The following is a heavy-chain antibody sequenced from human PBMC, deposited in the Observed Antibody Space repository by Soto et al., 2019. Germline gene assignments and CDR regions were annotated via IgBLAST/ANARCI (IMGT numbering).Heavy chain of an antibody. Sequence: SETLSLTCNVSGGSISNYYWTWVRQSPEKGLEWIGYMYYNGNINYNPSLKSRVTISIDTSKNQFSLTLKSVTAADTAVYYCASGGIWFDPWGQGVLVTVSS. V-gene: IGHV4-59*01. CDR3: ASGGIWFDP. CDR1: GGSISNYY. CDR2: MYYNGNI. D-gene: IGHD3-16*01. J-gene: IGHJ5*02.